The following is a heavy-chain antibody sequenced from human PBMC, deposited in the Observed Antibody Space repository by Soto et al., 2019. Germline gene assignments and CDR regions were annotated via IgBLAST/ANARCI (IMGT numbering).Heavy chain of an antibody. D-gene: IGHD3-22*01. J-gene: IGHJ4*02. V-gene: IGHV4-30-4*01. Sequence: QVQLHESGPGLVRPSQTLSLTCNVSGGSIITADYYWSWLRQPPGKGLEWIGYIYYRGSTYYNPSLESRVAISIDTSKNQFSLNLTSVTAADTAVYYCVSDYDSGGYLGYWGQGTLVTVSS. CDR3: VSDYDSGGYLGY. CDR2: IYYRGST. CDR1: GGSIITADYY.